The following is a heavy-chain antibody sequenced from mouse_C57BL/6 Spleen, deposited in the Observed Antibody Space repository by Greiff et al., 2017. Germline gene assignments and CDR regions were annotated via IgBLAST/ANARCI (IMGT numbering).Heavy chain of an antibody. CDR3: ARCYYGSSPWYFDV. J-gene: IGHJ1*03. Sequence: QVQLQQSGAELARPGASVKLSCKASGYTFTSYGISWVKQRTGQGLEWIGEIYPRSGNTYYNEKFKGKGTLTADKSSSTAYMGLRSLTSEDSAVYFCARCYYGSSPWYFDVWGTGTTVTVSS. D-gene: IGHD1-1*01. CDR1: GYTFTSYG. V-gene: IGHV1-81*01. CDR2: IYPRSGNT.